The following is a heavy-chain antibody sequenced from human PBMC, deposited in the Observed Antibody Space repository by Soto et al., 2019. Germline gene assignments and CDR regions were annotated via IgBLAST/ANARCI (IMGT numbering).Heavy chain of an antibody. J-gene: IGHJ6*02. CDR1: GFTFSSYA. D-gene: IGHD3-10*01. V-gene: IGHV3-33*01. Sequence: QVQLVESGGGVVKPGMSLRLSCAASGFTFSSYAMHWVRQAPGKGLVWVAAIWYDGGNEYNADSVKGRVTISRDNSKNTLYLQMNSLRVEATAVYYCARDHRGITPWPGYYYVMDVWGQGTTVTVSS. CDR2: IWYDGGNE. CDR3: ARDHRGITPWPGYYYVMDV.